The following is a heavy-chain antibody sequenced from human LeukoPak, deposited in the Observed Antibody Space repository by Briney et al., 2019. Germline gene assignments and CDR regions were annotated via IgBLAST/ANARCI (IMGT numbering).Heavy chain of an antibody. CDR1: GGSISSGGYY. D-gene: IGHD6-6*01. CDR3: ARIERSSYSLGFDY. Sequence: PSETLSLTCTVSGGSISSGGYYWSWIRQHPGKGLEWIGHIYYSGTPFYNPSLTSRVTISVDTSKNQFSLKLTSVNDADTAVYYCARIERSSYSLGFDYWGQGTLVTVSS. J-gene: IGHJ4*02. CDR2: IYYSGTP. V-gene: IGHV4-31*03.